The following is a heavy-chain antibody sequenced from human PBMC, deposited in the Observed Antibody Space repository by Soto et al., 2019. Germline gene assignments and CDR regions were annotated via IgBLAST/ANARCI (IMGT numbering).Heavy chain of an antibody. J-gene: IGHJ3*02. V-gene: IGHV4-34*01. CDR3: ARDGIVGSTAFDI. CDR2: INHSGST. CDR1: GGSFSGYY. Sequence: PLETLSLTCTVYGGSFSGYYWNWIRQPPGKGLEWIGEINHSGSTNYNPSLKSRVTISLDTSKNQFSLKLSSVTAADTSVYYCARDGIVGSTAFDIWGQGTMVTVSS. D-gene: IGHD2-21*01.